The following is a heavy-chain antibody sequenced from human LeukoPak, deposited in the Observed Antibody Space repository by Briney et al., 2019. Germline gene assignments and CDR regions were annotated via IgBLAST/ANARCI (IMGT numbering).Heavy chain of an antibody. V-gene: IGHV1-2*02. Sequence: GASVKVSCKASGYTFTGYYMHWVRQAPGQGLEWMGWINPNSGGTNYAQKFQGRVPMTRDTSISTAYMELSRLRSDDTAVYYCARDNDSRDPPHFDYWGQGTLVTVSS. CDR1: GYTFTGYY. CDR2: INPNSGGT. D-gene: IGHD3-16*01. J-gene: IGHJ4*02. CDR3: ARDNDSRDPPHFDY.